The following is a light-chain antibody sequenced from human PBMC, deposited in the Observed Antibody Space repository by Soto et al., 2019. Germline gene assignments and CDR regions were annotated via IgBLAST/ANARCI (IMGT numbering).Light chain of an antibody. Sequence: QSALTQPGSGCGSPGQWITISCTGTSRDVGSYNLVSWSQQPAGEAPKLMIYEGSKRPSGVCNPFSGSKSRNTASLTISGLQAEHEADDYGCSYAGRDTMIIGGGTQLT. V-gene: IGLV2-23*01. J-gene: IGLJ2*01. CDR2: EGS. CDR3: CSYAGRDTMI. CDR1: SRDVGSYNL.